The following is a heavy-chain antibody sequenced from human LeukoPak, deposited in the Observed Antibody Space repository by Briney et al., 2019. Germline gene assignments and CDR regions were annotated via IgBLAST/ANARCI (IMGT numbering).Heavy chain of an antibody. V-gene: IGHV1-18*01. CDR2: ISAYNGNT. J-gene: IGHJ4*02. D-gene: IGHD2-2*01. CDR3: ARVYRYCSSTSCSYFDY. Sequence: AASVKVSCKASGYTFTSYGISWVRQAPGQELEWMGWISAYNGNTNYAQKLQGRVTMTTDTSTSTAYMELRSLRSDDTAVYYCARVYRYCSSTSCSYFDYWGQGTLVTVSS. CDR1: GYTFTSYG.